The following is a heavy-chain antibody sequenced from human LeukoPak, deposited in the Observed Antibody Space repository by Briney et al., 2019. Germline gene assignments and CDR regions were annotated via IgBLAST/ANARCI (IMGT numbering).Heavy chain of an antibody. CDR2: ISAYNGNT. Sequence: ASVKVSCTASGYTFTSYGISWVRQAPGQGLEWMGWISAYNGNTNYAQKLQGRVTMTTDTSTSTAYMELRSLRSDDTAVYYCARDNSVRDEAWWFNPWGQGTLVTVSS. J-gene: IGHJ5*02. V-gene: IGHV1-18*01. CDR3: ARDNSVRDEAWWFNP. D-gene: IGHD5-24*01. CDR1: GYTFTSYG.